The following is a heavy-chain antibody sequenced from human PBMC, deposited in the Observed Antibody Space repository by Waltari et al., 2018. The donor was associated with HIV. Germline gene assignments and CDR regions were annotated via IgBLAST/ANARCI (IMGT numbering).Heavy chain of an antibody. CDR3: AKDSYDILTGTNGNWFDP. V-gene: IGHV3-9*01. D-gene: IGHD3-9*01. CDR1: GFTFDDYA. Sequence: EVQLVESGGGLVQPGRSLRLSCAASGFTFDDYAMHWVRQAQGKGLEWVSGISWNSGSIGYADSVKGRFTISRDNAKNSLYLQMNSLRAEDTALYYCAKDSYDILTGTNGNWFDPWGQGTLVTVSS. J-gene: IGHJ5*02. CDR2: ISWNSGSI.